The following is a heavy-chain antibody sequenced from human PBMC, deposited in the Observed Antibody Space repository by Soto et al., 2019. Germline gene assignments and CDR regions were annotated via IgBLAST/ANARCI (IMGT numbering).Heavy chain of an antibody. V-gene: IGHV4-59*08. CDR2: ISSSGST. D-gene: IGHD4-17*01. Sequence: QVQLLQSGPGLVKPSETLSLTCTVSGGSISSYYWTWIRQPPGKGLEWIGFISSSGSTNYNPSLKSRVPISVDTSKTQSPLKLSSVTAADTAVYYCARRTYGDYVDYWGQGTLVTVSS. J-gene: IGHJ4*02. CDR3: ARRTYGDYVDY. CDR1: GGSISSYY.